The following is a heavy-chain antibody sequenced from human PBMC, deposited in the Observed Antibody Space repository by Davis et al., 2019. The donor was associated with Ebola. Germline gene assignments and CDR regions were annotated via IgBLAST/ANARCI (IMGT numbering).Heavy chain of an antibody. Sequence: PSETLSLTCAVYSGSFSGYYWSWIRQPPGKGLEWIGEINHSGSTNYNPSLKSRVTISVDTSKNQFSLKLSSVTAADTAMYYCARGAARYSGYDFTYYYYGMDVWGQGTTVTVSS. J-gene: IGHJ6*02. CDR2: INHSGST. D-gene: IGHD5-12*01. V-gene: IGHV4-34*01. CDR3: ARGAARYSGYDFTYYYYGMDV. CDR1: SGSFSGYY.